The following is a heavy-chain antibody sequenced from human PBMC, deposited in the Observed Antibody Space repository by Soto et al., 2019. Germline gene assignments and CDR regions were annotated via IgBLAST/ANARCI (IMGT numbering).Heavy chain of an antibody. CDR2: ISSSSYT. CDR3: ARDLTALGYSGSPGPFDP. CDR1: GFTFSDYY. D-gene: IGHD1-26*01. Sequence: GGSLRLSCAASGFTFSDYYMSWIRQAPGKGLEWVSYISSSSYTNYADSVKGRFTISRDNAKNSLYLQMNSLRADDTAVYYCARDLTALGYSGSPGPFDPWGQGTLVTVSS. J-gene: IGHJ5*02. V-gene: IGHV3-11*05.